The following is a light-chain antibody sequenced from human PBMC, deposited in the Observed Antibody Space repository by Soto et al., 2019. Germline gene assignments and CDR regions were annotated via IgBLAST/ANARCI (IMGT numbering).Light chain of an antibody. J-gene: IGKJ5*01. Sequence: AIQLTQSPSSLSASVGDRVTITCRASQGISSALAWFQQKPGKAPKLLLYSASSLESGVPSRFSGSGSGTEFSLTISSLQPEDFATYFCQQFNSYPHTFGQGTRLEIK. CDR1: QGISSA. CDR2: SAS. CDR3: QQFNSYPHT. V-gene: IGKV1-13*02.